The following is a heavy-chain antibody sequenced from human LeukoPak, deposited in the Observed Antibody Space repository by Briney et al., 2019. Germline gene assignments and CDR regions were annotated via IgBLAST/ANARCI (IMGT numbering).Heavy chain of an antibody. V-gene: IGHV1-69*04. Sequence: SVKVSCKASGGTFSSYAISWVRQAPGQGLEWMGRIIPILHITNYAQKFRGRVTITADKSTSTAYMELSSLRPEDTAVYYCARELEQYYYDSSGSPYFDYWGQGTLVTVSS. J-gene: IGHJ4*02. CDR3: ARELEQYYYDSSGSPYFDY. D-gene: IGHD3-22*01. CDR1: GGTFSSYA. CDR2: IIPILHIT.